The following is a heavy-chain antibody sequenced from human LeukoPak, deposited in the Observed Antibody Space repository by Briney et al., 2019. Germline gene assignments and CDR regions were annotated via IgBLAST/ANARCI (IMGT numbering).Heavy chain of an antibody. V-gene: IGHV1-46*01. Sequence: ASVKVSCKASGYTFTSYYMHWVRQAPGQGLEWMGIINPSGGSTSYAQKFQGRVTMTRDTSTSTVYMELSSLRSEDTAVYHCARGLNAAAAGKNFRWWTYYYYYYGMDVWGQGTTVTVSS. CDR2: INPSGGST. CDR1: GYTFTSYY. D-gene: IGHD6-13*01. J-gene: IGHJ6*02. CDR3: ARGLNAAAAGKNFRWWTYYYYYYGMDV.